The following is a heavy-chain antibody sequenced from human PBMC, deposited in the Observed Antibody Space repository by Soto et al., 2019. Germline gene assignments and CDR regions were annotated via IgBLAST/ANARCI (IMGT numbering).Heavy chain of an antibody. Sequence: SETLSLACAVSGVSVTNGDYYWTWMRQSPGKGLEWIGNIYYTETTNYNPSLNSRLSISIDTSRNQFSLQLTSVTAADTAIYYCARQRRGGYWFDPWGQGTLVTVLL. CDR2: IYYTETT. CDR1: GVSVTNGDYY. CDR3: ARQRRGGYWFDP. V-gene: IGHV4-30-4*01. J-gene: IGHJ5*02.